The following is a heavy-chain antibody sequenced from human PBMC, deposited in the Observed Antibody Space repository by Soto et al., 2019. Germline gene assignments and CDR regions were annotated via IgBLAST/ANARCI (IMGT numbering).Heavy chain of an antibody. V-gene: IGHV3-33*01. CDR3: ARDGLLLQRYGGEYYFCSGLEV. CDR2: IWYDGSNK. Sequence: GKGLEWVAVIWYDGSNKYYADSVKGRFTISRDNSKNTLYLQMNSLRAEDTAVYYCARDGLLLQRYGGEYYFCSGLEVWRQGSTV. D-gene: IGHD2-21*01. J-gene: IGHJ6*01.